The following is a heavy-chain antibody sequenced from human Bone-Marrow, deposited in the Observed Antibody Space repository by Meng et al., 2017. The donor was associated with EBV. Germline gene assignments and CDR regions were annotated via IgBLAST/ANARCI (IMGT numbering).Heavy chain of an antibody. CDR1: GFTFSNHL. CDR2: IHSDGSNT. Sequence: EVHLVESGGGVVQPGGSLRLSCAASGFTFSNHLMHWVRQAPGKGLVWVSRIHSDGSNTAYADSVKGRFTISRDNAKDTLYLQMNTLRAEDTAVYYCARQSRGWFDPWGQGTLVTVAS. D-gene: IGHD3-10*01. CDR3: ARQSRGWFDP. J-gene: IGHJ5*02. V-gene: IGHV3-74*01.